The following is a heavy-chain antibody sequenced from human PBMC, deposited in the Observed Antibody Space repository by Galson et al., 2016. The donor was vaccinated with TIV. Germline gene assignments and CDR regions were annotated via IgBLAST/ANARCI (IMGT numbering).Heavy chain of an antibody. CDR3: ARSRHYAYWTGSSSDV. V-gene: IGHV5-51*01. Sequence: QSGAEVKKPGESLQISCKGSGYTFHSYWIAWVRQMPGKGLEWMGIIYLGDSSTTFSPSFQGQVTITADESINTVYLHWTTLKPSDSGTYDCARSRHYAYWTGSSSDVWGQGTTVIVSS. J-gene: IGHJ6*02. CDR2: IYLGDSST. CDR1: GYTFHSYW. D-gene: IGHD3-3*01.